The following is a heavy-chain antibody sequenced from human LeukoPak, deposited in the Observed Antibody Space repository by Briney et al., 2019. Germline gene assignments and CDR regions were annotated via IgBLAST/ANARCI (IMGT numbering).Heavy chain of an antibody. CDR2: INWNGGST. CDR3: ARALWNYGSGSYYFDY. D-gene: IGHD3-10*01. J-gene: IGHJ4*02. CDR1: GFTFDDYG. V-gene: IGHV3-20*04. Sequence: GGSLRLSCAASGFTFDDYGMSWVRQAPGKGLEWVSGINWNGGSTGYADSVKGRFTISRDNAKNSLYLQMNSMRAEDKALYYCARALWNYGSGSYYFDYWGQGTLVTVSS.